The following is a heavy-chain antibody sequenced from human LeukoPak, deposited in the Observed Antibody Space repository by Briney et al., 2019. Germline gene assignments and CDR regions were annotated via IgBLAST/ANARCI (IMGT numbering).Heavy chain of an antibody. CDR3: ARGPGLLWFGELLSPDPFDI. D-gene: IGHD3-10*01. J-gene: IGHJ3*02. V-gene: IGHV1-8*02. Sequence: GASVKVSCKASGGTFSSYAINWVRQATGQGLEWMGWMNPNSGNTGYAQKFQGRVTMTRNTSISTAYMELSSLRSEDTAVYYCARGPGLLWFGELLSPDPFDIWGQGTMVTVSS. CDR2: MNPNSGNT. CDR1: GGTFSSYA.